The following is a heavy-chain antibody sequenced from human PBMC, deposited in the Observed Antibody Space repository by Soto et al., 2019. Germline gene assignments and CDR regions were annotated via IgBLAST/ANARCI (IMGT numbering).Heavy chain of an antibody. CDR3: TTDSTAAYYDFWSGPYGMDV. J-gene: IGHJ6*02. Sequence: PGGSLRLSCAASGFTFSNAWMNWVRQAPGKGLEWVGRIKSKTDGGTTDYAAPVKGRFTISRDDSKNTLYLQMNSLKTEDTAVYYCTTDSTAAYYDFWSGPYGMDVWGQGTTVTVSS. CDR1: GFTFSNAW. V-gene: IGHV3-15*07. D-gene: IGHD3-3*01. CDR2: IKSKTDGGTT.